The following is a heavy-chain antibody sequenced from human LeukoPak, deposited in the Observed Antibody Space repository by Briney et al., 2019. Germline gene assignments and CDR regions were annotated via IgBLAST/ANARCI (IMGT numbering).Heavy chain of an antibody. CDR3: ARTGGSFYFYYYMDV. J-gene: IGHJ6*03. CDR2: IHYTGST. D-gene: IGHD1-26*01. Sequence: KASETLSLTCTVSGGSIRSSTYNWGWIRQPPGKGLEWIGSIHYTGSTYYNPSLKSRVTISVDTSNNQFSLKLSSVTAADTAVYYCARTGGSFYFYYYMDVWGKGTTVTVSS. V-gene: IGHV4-39*07. CDR1: GGSIRSSTYN.